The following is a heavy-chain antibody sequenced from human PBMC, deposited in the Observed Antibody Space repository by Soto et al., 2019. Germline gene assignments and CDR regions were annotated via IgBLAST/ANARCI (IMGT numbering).Heavy chain of an antibody. J-gene: IGHJ6*02. Sequence: SETLSLTCAVYGGSFSGYYWSWIRQPPGKGLEWIGEINHSGSTNYNPSLKSRVTISVDTSKDQFSLKLSSVTAADTAVYYCARGVKPEGGYYDSSGYRQYYYYGMDVWGQGTTVTVSS. CDR1: GGSFSGYY. CDR3: ARGVKPEGGYYDSSGYRQYYYYGMDV. V-gene: IGHV4-34*01. D-gene: IGHD3-22*01. CDR2: INHSGST.